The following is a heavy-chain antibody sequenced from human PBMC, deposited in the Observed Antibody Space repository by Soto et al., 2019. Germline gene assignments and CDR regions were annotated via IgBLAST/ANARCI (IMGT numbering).Heavy chain of an antibody. D-gene: IGHD3-3*01. V-gene: IGHV5-10-1*04. J-gene: IGHJ4*02. CDR3: TRASDYVSGYVDS. Sequence: ESLTISCKASGYRFASYSLNWVRQMPGKGLEWMGRIDPSDSHTTYAPSFEGQVTISVDKSINTAYLQWSSLKASDTAIYFCTRASDYVSGYVDSWGQGTLVTVSS. CDR1: GYRFASYS. CDR2: IDPSDSHT.